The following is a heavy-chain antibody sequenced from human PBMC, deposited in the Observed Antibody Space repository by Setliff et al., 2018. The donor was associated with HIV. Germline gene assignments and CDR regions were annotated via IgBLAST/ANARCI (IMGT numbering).Heavy chain of an antibody. D-gene: IGHD3-10*01. V-gene: IGHV4-59*01. CDR1: SGSINSDY. J-gene: IGHJ6*03. Sequence: PSETLSLTCTVSSGSINSDYWSWIRQPPGKGLEWIGYIYYSGSTNYNPSLKSRVTISVDTSKNQFSLKLSSVTAADTAVYYCASSYGSGSYYENYYYYYYYMDVWGKGTTVTVS. CDR3: ASSYGSGSYYENYYYYYYYMDV. CDR2: IYYSGST.